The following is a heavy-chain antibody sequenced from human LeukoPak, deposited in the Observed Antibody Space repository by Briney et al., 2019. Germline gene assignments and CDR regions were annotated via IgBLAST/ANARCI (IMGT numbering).Heavy chain of an antibody. Sequence: PSLKVSCKASGYIFISYGISWVRQVPGQGLEWMGWISGKNGNTIYAQKFQGRVTMTTDTSTSTAYMELRSLRSDDTAVYYCARDPSGDVVVITGDAFDVWGQGTMVTVSS. CDR1: GYIFISYG. J-gene: IGHJ3*01. V-gene: IGHV1-18*01. D-gene: IGHD3-22*01. CDR3: ARDPSGDVVVITGDAFDV. CDR2: ISGKNGNT.